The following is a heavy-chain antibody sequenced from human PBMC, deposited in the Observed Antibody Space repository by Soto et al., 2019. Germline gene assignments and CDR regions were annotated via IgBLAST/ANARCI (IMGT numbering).Heavy chain of an antibody. CDR3: ARAWTATAGWANWFDR. J-gene: IGHJ5*02. Sequence: QVQLQESGPGLVKPSQTLSLTCTVSGGSISGEGYYWSWIRQYSGRGLEWIGYIHHSGSTYYNPSLKRRVTISLDTSKPQFFLKLNSVTAADTAVYYCARAWTATAGWANWFDRWGQGTLVTVTS. V-gene: IGHV4-31*03. CDR2: IHHSGST. D-gene: IGHD6-13*01. CDR1: GGSISGEGYY.